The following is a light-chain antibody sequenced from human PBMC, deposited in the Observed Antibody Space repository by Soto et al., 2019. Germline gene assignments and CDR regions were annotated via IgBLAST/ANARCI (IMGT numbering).Light chain of an antibody. Sequence: QSVLTQPPSVSGAPGQRVTISCTGRSSNIGAGYDVHWYQQLPGTAPKLLIYGNSNRPSGVPDRFSGSKSGTSASLAITGLQAEDEADYYCQSYGSSLSASGVFGGGTKLTVL. CDR2: GNS. CDR1: SSNIGAGYD. CDR3: QSYGSSLSASGV. V-gene: IGLV1-40*01. J-gene: IGLJ2*01.